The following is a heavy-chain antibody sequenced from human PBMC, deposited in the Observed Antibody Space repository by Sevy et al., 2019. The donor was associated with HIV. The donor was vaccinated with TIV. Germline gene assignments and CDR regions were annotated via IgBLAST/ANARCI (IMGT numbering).Heavy chain of an antibody. CDR3: ARDVTVAGPSTADY. V-gene: IGHV3-33*01. Sequence: GGSLRLSCAASGFTFSSYGMHWVRQAPGKGLEWVAVIWYDGSNKYYADSVKGRFTISRDNAKSTLYLQMNSLRAEDTAVYYCARDVTVAGPSTADYWGQGTLVTVSS. CDR1: GFTFSSYG. J-gene: IGHJ4*02. D-gene: IGHD6-19*01. CDR2: IWYDGSNK.